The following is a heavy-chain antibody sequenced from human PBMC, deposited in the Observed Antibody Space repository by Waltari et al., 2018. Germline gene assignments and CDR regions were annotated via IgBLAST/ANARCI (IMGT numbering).Heavy chain of an antibody. CDR2: INAGNGNT. CDR1: GYTFTRYA. CDR3: AREHDSWSGFGFDV. V-gene: IGHV1-3*01. D-gene: IGHD3-3*01. J-gene: IGHJ3*01. Sequence: QVQLVQSGAEVKKPGASVKLSCKASGYTFTRYAIQWVRQAPGQRLEWMGWINAGNGNTKYSQNFQGRVTITRDTPARIAYMELSSLRSEDSAVYYCAREHDSWSGFGFDVWGQGTTVTVSS.